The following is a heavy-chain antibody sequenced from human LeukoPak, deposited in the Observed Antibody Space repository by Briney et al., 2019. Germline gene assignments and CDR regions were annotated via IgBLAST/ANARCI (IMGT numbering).Heavy chain of an antibody. Sequence: SETLSLTCTVSGGSISSYYWSWIRQPPGKGLEWIGYIYYSGSTNYNPSLKSRVTISVDTSKNQFSLKLSSVTAADTAVYYCAGGKYSSSSSSDYWGQGTLVTVSS. V-gene: IGHV4-59*01. D-gene: IGHD6-6*01. CDR3: AGGKYSSSSSSDY. CDR2: IYYSGST. J-gene: IGHJ4*02. CDR1: GGSISSYY.